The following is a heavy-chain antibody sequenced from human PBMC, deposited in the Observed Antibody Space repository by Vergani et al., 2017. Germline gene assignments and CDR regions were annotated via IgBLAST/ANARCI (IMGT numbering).Heavy chain of an antibody. D-gene: IGHD6-13*01. CDR3: ASQYSPRTALAPLYYYYMDV. J-gene: IGHJ6*03. CDR1: GYSFTSYW. Sequence: EVQLVQSGAEVKKPGESLKISCKGSGYSFTSYWIGWVRQMPGKGLEWMGIIYPGDSDTRYSPSFQGQVTISADKSISTAYLQWSSLKASDTAMYYCASQYSPRTALAPLYYYYMDVWGKGTTVTVSS. CDR2: IYPGDSDT. V-gene: IGHV5-51*01.